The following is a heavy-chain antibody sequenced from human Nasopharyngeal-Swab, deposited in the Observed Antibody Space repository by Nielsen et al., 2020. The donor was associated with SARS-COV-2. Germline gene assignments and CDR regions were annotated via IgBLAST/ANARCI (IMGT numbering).Heavy chain of an antibody. CDR2: IKSKTDGGTT. CDR3: ASTRINHDYPGGGYYGMDV. Sequence: WIRQPPGKGLEWVGRIKSKTDGGTTDYAAPVKGRFTISRDDSKNTLHLQMNSLKTEDTAVYYCASTRINHDYPGGGYYGMDVWGQGTTVTVSS. J-gene: IGHJ6*02. D-gene: IGHD4-11*01. V-gene: IGHV3-15*01.